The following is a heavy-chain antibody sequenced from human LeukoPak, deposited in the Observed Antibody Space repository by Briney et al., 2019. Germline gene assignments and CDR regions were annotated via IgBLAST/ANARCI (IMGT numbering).Heavy chain of an antibody. J-gene: IGHJ6*02. CDR1: GFTFSSYS. CDR3: ARDQDYYDSSGYYHGGGMDV. Sequence: GGSLRLSCAASGFTFSSYSMNWVRQAPGKGLEWVSSISSSSSYIYYADSVKGRFTISRDNAKNSLYLQMNSLRAEDTAVYYCARDQDYYDSSGYYHGGGMDVWGQGTTVTVSS. D-gene: IGHD3-22*01. CDR2: ISSSSSYI. V-gene: IGHV3-21*01.